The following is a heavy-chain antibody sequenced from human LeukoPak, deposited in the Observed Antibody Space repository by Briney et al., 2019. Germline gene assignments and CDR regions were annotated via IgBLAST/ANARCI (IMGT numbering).Heavy chain of an antibody. CDR1: GYTFTGHY. D-gene: IGHD2-15*01. Sequence: ASVKVSCKASGYTFTGHYLHWVRQAPGQGLEWMGWINPNSGATNYARKFQGRGTMTRDTSISAAYMELSSLRSDDTAVYYCARDLGYCSGGSCRIFDYWGQGTLVTVSS. J-gene: IGHJ4*02. CDR2: INPNSGAT. CDR3: ARDLGYCSGGSCRIFDY. V-gene: IGHV1-2*07.